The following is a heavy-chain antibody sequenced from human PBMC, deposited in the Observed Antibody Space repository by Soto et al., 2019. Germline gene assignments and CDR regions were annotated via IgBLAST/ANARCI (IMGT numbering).Heavy chain of an antibody. Sequence: GGSLRLSCAASGFTFSSYGMHWVRQAPGKGLEWVAVIWYDGSNKYYADSVKGRFTISRDNSKNTLYLQMNSLRAEDTAVYYCARVPNDSSSWPYYFDYWGQGTLVTVSS. D-gene: IGHD6-13*01. J-gene: IGHJ4*02. CDR2: IWYDGSNK. CDR1: GFTFSSYG. V-gene: IGHV3-33*01. CDR3: ARVPNDSSSWPYYFDY.